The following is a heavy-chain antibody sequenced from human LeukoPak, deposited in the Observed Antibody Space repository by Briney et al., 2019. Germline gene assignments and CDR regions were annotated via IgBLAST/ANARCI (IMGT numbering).Heavy chain of an antibody. CDR1: GYTFTWYG. CDR2: ISTYDGNT. Sequence: ASVKVSCKASGYTFTWYGISWVRQAPGQGLEWMGWISTYDGNTNYAQKLQGRLTMTRDTSTGTAYMELRSLRSDDTAVYYCARDNNRSFKFSSFDYWGQGTLVTVSS. J-gene: IGHJ4*02. V-gene: IGHV1-18*01. CDR3: ARDNNRSFKFSSFDY. D-gene: IGHD1-14*01.